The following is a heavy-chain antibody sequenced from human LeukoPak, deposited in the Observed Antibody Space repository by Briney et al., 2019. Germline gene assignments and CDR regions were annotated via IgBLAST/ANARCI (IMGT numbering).Heavy chain of an antibody. D-gene: IGHD1-1*01. CDR1: GFTFSTYG. V-gene: IGHV3-20*04. J-gene: IGHJ4*02. CDR3: ARGTSDARYYFDY. Sequence: GETLRLSCAASGFTFSTYGMSWVRQPPGKGLEWVSGINWYGGSTGYADSVKGRFTMSRDNAKNSLYLQMNSLRAEDTALYYCARGTSDARYYFDYWGQGILVTVSS. CDR2: INWYGGST.